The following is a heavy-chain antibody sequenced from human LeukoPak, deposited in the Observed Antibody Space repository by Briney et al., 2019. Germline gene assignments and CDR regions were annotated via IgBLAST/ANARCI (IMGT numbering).Heavy chain of an antibody. CDR1: GFTFSRYS. D-gene: IGHD2-15*01. V-gene: IGHV3-48*04. Sequence: PGGSLRLSCAASGFTFSRYSMNWVRQAPGKGLEWVSFIDSSSSTTYYADSVKGRFTISRDNAKNSLYLHTNSLRAEDTAVYYCFTYCTGGNCYSGNFDLWGQGTLVTVSS. CDR3: FTYCTGGNCYSGNFDL. J-gene: IGHJ4*02. CDR2: IDSSSSTT.